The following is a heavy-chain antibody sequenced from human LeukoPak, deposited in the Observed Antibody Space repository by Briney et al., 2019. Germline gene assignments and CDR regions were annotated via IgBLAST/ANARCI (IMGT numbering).Heavy chain of an antibody. CDR1: GFTFDDYA. V-gene: IGHV3-9*01. J-gene: IGHJ4*02. Sequence: SGGSLRLSCAASGFTFDDYAMHWVRHAPGKGLEWVSGISWNSGSIGYADSVKGRFTISRDNAKNSLYLQMNSLRAEDTALYYCAKDTEMATILHGYFDYWGQGTLVTASS. D-gene: IGHD5-24*01. CDR3: AKDTEMATILHGYFDY. CDR2: ISWNSGSI.